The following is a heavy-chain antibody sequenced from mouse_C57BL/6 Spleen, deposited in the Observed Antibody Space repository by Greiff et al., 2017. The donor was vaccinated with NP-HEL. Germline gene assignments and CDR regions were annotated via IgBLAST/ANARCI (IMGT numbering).Heavy chain of an antibody. Sequence: DVKLVESGGGLVKPGGSLKLSCAASGFTFSSYAMSWVRQTPEKRLEWVATISDGGSYTYYPDNVKGRFTISRDNAKNNLYLQMSHLKSEDTAMYYCARDDGVTTTWFAYWGQGTLVTVSA. J-gene: IGHJ3*01. D-gene: IGHD2-2*01. CDR1: GFTFSSYA. CDR3: ARDDGVTTTWFAY. CDR2: ISDGGSYT. V-gene: IGHV5-4*01.